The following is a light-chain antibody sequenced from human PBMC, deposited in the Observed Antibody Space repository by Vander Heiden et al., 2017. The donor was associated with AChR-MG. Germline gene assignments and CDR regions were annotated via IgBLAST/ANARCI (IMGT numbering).Light chain of an antibody. V-gene: IGKV1-39*01. CDR2: GSS. CDR3: RQTDSTPYT. Sequence: IQMTQSPTSLSASVGDRVTITCRASQSISTFLNWYQQKAGKTPKLLIFGSSTVLAGVPSRFSGYGSFTNFSLTISELQADDLGTYFCRQTDSTPYTFGQGTRLE. CDR1: QSISTF. J-gene: IGKJ2*01.